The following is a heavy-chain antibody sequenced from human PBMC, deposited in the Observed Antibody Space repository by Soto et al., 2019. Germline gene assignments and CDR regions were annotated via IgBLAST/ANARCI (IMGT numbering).Heavy chain of an antibody. CDR1: GFAFSSHA. Sequence: EVQLLESGGGLLQPGGSLRLSCAVSGFAFSSHAMSWVRQAPGKGLEWVSSITAGGYSTYYADSVKGRFAISRDNSKNTLYLQMNSLKVEDTAVYYCAKSAPSSISGYQYYFDYWGQGTLVTVSS. CDR2: ITAGGYST. J-gene: IGHJ4*02. D-gene: IGHD3-22*01. CDR3: AKSAPSSISGYQYYFDY. V-gene: IGHV3-23*01.